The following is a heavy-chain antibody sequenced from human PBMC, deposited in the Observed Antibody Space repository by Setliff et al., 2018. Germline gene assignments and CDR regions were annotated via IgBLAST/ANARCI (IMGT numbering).Heavy chain of an antibody. CDR3: VRGPGPSVVVAMPFDP. V-gene: IGHV1-18*01. J-gene: IGHJ5*02. CDR2: ISPYSGNT. D-gene: IGHD5-12*01. Sequence: ASVKVSCKTSGFRFTNFGFSWVRQAPGQGLEWLGSISPYSGNTNYPQWLQDRVTMTIDTSTTTAYMEVRSLRSDDTAVYYCVRGPGPSVVVAMPFDPWGQGILVTVSS. CDR1: GFRFTNFG.